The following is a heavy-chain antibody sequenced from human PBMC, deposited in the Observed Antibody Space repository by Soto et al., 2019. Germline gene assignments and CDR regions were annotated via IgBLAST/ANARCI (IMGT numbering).Heavy chain of an antibody. V-gene: IGHV4-59*08. CDR3: ARHIHAGVPHHFDP. D-gene: IGHD6-13*01. CDR2: TSHTGNH. Sequence: WESLSLTCIFSVGCISSYHLNWIRQVPGKGLEWTAYTSHTGNHNYNPSLQSRVTISMDTSKNQLSLKLTTMTAADTAVYYCARHIHAGVPHHFDPWGQGTLVTVSS. J-gene: IGHJ5*02. CDR1: VGCISSYH.